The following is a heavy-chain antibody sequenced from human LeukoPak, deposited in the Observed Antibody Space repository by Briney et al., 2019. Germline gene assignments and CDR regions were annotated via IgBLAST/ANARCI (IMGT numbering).Heavy chain of an antibody. CDR2: INSDGSST. CDR3: ARPNYYGSGTYYPDS. CDR1: GFTFSIYW. J-gene: IGHJ5*01. V-gene: IGHV3-74*01. Sequence: PGGSLRPPCAASGFTFSIYWLHWFRQAPGKGLVGVSRINSDGSSTAYVGSVKGRFTISRDNAKNTLSLQMTGLTAGDTAVYYCARPNYYGSGTYYPDSWGQGTPVTVSP. D-gene: IGHD3-10*01.